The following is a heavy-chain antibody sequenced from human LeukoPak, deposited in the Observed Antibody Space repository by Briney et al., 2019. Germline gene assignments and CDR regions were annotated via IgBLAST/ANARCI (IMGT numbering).Heavy chain of an antibody. CDR1: GGSISSSSYY. CDR3: ARDPVGRGGYDPSAFDI. Sequence: SETLSLTCTVSGGSISSSSYYWGWIRQPPGKGLEWIGSIYYSGSTYYNPSLKSRVTISVDTSKNQFSLKLSSVTAADTAVYYCARDPVGRGGYDPSAFDIWGQGTMVTVSS. D-gene: IGHD5-12*01. J-gene: IGHJ3*02. V-gene: IGHV4-39*07. CDR2: IYYSGST.